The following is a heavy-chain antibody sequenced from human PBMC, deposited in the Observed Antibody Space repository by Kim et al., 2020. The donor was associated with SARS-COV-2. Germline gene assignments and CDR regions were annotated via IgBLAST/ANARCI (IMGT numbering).Heavy chain of an antibody. Sequence: ASVKVSCKASGYTFTSYAMNWVRQVPGQGLEWMGWINTNTGNPTYAQGFTGRFVFSLDTSVSTAYLQISSLKAEDTAVYYCARDAIVVVPAAMGHWFDPWGQGTLVTVSS. CDR3: ARDAIVVVPAAMGHWFDP. V-gene: IGHV7-4-1*02. CDR1: GYTFTSYA. D-gene: IGHD2-2*01. J-gene: IGHJ5*02. CDR2: INTNTGNP.